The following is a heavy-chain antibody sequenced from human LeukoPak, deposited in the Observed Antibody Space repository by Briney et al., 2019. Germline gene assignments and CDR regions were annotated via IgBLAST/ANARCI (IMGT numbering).Heavy chain of an antibody. CDR2: ISYDGSNK. CDR1: GLTFSSYA. V-gene: IGHV3-30*04. J-gene: IGHJ4*02. CDR3: ARDRDIVVVPAANYFDY. D-gene: IGHD2-2*01. Sequence: GGSLRLSCAASGLTFSSYAMHWVRQAPGKGLEWVAVISYDGSNKYYADSVKGRFTISRDNSKNMLYLQMNSLRAEDTAVYYCARDRDIVVVPAANYFDYWGQGTLVTVSS.